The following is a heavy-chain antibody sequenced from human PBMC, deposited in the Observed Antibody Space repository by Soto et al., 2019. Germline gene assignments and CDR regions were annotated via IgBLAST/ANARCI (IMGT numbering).Heavy chain of an antibody. CDR1: GGSISTYY. CDR3: ARAGYDFWSGYYTLDRYYYYYKAV. V-gene: IGHV4-59*01. J-gene: IGHJ6*03. CDR2: IYYRGNT. D-gene: IGHD3-3*01. Sequence: SEALSLTCTVSGGSISTYYWSWIRQPPGKGLEWIGYIYYRGNTNYNPSLKSRVTISVDTSKDQFSLKLSSVTAADTAVYYCARAGYDFWSGYYTLDRYYYYYKAVRGKGTTVIVSS.